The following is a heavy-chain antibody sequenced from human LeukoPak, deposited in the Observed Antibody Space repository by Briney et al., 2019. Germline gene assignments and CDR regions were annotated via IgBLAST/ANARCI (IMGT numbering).Heavy chain of an antibody. CDR1: GYTFTGYY. CDR2: INPNSGGT. Sequence: ASVKVSCKASGYTFTGYYMHWVRQAPGQGLEWMGWINPNSGGTNYAQKFQGRVTVTRDTSISTAYMELSRLRSDDTAVYCCARGIAVAGHNWFDPWGQGTLVTVSS. V-gene: IGHV1-2*02. J-gene: IGHJ5*02. CDR3: ARGIAVAGHNWFDP. D-gene: IGHD6-19*01.